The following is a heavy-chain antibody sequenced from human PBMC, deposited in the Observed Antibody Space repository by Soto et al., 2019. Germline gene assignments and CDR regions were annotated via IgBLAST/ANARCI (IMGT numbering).Heavy chain of an antibody. D-gene: IGHD7-27*01. CDR3: ARGSGFDY. V-gene: IGHV4-30-2*01. CDR2: IYHSGST. J-gene: IGHJ4*02. Sequence: TSETMCLTCAVSGGSISSGGYSWSWIRQPPGKGLEWIGYIYHSGSTYYSPSLKSRVTISVDRSKNQFSLKLSSVTAADTAVYYCARGSGFDYWGQGTLVTVSS. CDR1: GGSISSGGYS.